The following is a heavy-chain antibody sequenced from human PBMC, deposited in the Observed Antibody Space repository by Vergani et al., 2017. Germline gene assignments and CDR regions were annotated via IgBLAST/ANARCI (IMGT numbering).Heavy chain of an antibody. CDR3: AKDLGTSSVGGWFDP. CDR2: ISWNSNSI. J-gene: IGHJ5*02. D-gene: IGHD6-6*01. V-gene: IGHV3-9*02. CDR1: GFTSAGYA. Sequence: EVQLEESGGGLVLPGSSLRLSCVASGFTSAGYAMHWVRQAPGKGLEWVSGISWNSNSIGYADSVKGRFTISRDNAKNSLYLQMNSLRAEDTALYYCAKDLGTSSVGGWFDPWGQGTLVTVSS.